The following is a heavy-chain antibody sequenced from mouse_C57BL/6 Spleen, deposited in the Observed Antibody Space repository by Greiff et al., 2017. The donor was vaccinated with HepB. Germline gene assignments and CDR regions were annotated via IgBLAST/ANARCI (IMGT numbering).Heavy chain of an antibody. Sequence: EVKLVESGGGLVQPKGSLKLSCAASGFSFNTYAMNWVRQAPGKGLEWVARIRSKSNNYATYYADSVKDRFTISRDDSESMLYLQMNNLKTEDTAMYYCVRPYDYDVAWFAYWGQGTLVTVSA. CDR1: GFSFNTYA. D-gene: IGHD2-4*01. J-gene: IGHJ3*01. V-gene: IGHV10-1*01. CDR2: IRSKSNNYAT. CDR3: VRPYDYDVAWFAY.